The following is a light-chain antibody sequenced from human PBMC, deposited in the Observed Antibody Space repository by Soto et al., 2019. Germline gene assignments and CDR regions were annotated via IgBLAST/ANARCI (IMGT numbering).Light chain of an antibody. CDR2: GAS. V-gene: IGKV3-20*01. CDR1: QSVSSSY. CDR3: QQYGSSWRT. Sequence: EIVLTQSPGTLSLSPGERATLSCMASQSVSSSYLAWYQQKPGQAPRLLIYGASSRATGIPDRFSGSGSGTDFTLTISRLEPEDFAVYYCQQYGSSWRTFGQGTKVDIK. J-gene: IGKJ1*01.